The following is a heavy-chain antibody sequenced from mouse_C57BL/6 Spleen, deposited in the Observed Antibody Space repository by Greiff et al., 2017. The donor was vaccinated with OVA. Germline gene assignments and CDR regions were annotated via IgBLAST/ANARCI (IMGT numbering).Heavy chain of an antibody. CDR3: AAFITTVVAKGYFDY. J-gene: IGHJ2*01. Sequence: VQLKQSGPELVKPGASVKISCKASGYSFTGYYMNWVKQSPEKSLEWIGEINPSTGGTTYNQKFKAKATLTVDKSSSTAYMQLKSPTSEDSAVYYCAAFITTVVAKGYFDYWGQGTTLTVSS. D-gene: IGHD1-1*01. CDR1: GYSFTGYY. V-gene: IGHV1-42*01. CDR2: INPSTGGT.